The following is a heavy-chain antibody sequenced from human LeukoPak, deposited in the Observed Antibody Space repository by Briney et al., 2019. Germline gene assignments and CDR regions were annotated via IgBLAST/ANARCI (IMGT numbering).Heavy chain of an antibody. CDR1: GYTFTNYG. CDR3: ARGSLRYCPNGVCYGAFDI. Sequence: ASVKVSCKASGYTFTNYGISWVRQAPGQGLECMGWTSTYNDDTNYAQKFQGRVTMTTDTSTSTAYMDLRSLRSDDTAVYYCARGSLRYCPNGVCYGAFDIWGQGTMVSVSS. V-gene: IGHV1-18*01. CDR2: TSTYNDDT. D-gene: IGHD2-8*01. J-gene: IGHJ3*02.